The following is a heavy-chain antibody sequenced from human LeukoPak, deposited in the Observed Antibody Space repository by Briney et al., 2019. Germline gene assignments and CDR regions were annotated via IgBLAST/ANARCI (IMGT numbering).Heavy chain of an antibody. CDR1: GYTFTSYG. CDR2: ISAYNGNT. V-gene: IGHV1-18*01. J-gene: IGHJ6*02. Sequence: ASVKVSCTASGYTFTSYGISWVRQAPGQGLEWMGWISAYNGNTNYAQKLQGRVTMTTDTSTSTAYMELRSLRSDDTAVYYCARDFDYYGSGSYDYYYGMDVWGQGTTVTVSS. D-gene: IGHD3-10*01. CDR3: ARDFDYYGSGSYDYYYGMDV.